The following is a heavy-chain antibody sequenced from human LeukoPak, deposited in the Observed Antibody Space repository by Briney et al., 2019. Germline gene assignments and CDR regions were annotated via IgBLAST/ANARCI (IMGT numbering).Heavy chain of an antibody. CDR2: LRFDATSF. CDR1: GFTFSFFG. V-gene: IGHV3-30*02. D-gene: IGHD5-12*01. J-gene: IGHJ5*01. Sequence: GGSLRLPCAASGFTFSFFGMHWLRQAPGKGLEWVSFLRFDATSFFCAESVKGRFTISRDHSKNTLYLQMNSLRVEDTAVYFCAKIDTFHVYTSGRHWLDSWGEGSLVTASS. CDR3: AKIDTFHVYTSGRHWLDS.